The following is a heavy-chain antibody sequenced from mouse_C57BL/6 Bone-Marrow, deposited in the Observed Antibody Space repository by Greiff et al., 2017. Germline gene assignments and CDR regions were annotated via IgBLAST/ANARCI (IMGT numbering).Heavy chain of an antibody. Sequence: VKLMESGPGLVAPSQSLSITCTVSGFSLTSYGVDWVRQSPGKGLEWLGVIWGVGSTNYNSALKSKLSISKDNSKSQVFLKMNSLQTDDTAMYYCASSLTYYAMDYWGQGTSVTVSS. CDR2: IWGVGST. CDR3: ASSLTYYAMDY. V-gene: IGHV2-6*01. J-gene: IGHJ4*01. CDR1: GFSLTSYG. D-gene: IGHD4-1*01.